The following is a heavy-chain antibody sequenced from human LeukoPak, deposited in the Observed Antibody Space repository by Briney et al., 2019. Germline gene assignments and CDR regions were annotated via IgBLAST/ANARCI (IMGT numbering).Heavy chain of an antibody. CDR1: GFTFNNAW. V-gene: IGHV3-15*01. J-gene: IGHJ4*02. D-gene: IGHD4-17*01. Sequence: GGSLRLSCSASGFTFNNAWMSWVRQAPGKGLEWVGRIKSKSDGGTTDYAAPVKGRFTISRDDSKNTLYLQMNSLKTEYTAVYFCATEYYGAYNFWGQGTLVTVSS. CDR3: ATEYYGAYNF. CDR2: IKSKSDGGTT.